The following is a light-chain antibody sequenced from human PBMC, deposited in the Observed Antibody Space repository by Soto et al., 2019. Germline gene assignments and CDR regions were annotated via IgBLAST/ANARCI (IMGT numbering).Light chain of an antibody. J-gene: IGKJ5*01. CDR2: DAS. CDR3: QQRSNWIT. V-gene: IGKV3-11*01. CDR1: QSVSTW. Sequence: EIVLTQSPATLSLSPGDTATLSCRASQSVSTWLTWYQHKPGQAPRLLIYDASNRATGIPGRFSGSGSGTDFTLTISSLDPEDFAVYYCQQRSNWITFGQGTRLEIE.